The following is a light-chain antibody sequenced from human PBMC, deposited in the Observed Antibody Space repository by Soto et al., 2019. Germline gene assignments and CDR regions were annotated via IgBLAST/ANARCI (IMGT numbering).Light chain of an antibody. CDR2: GAS. CDR3: QQYDSSLRA. Sequence: IVLTQSPGTLSFSPGERATLSCRASQSVSSRSLAWYQQKPGQAPRLLISGASSRAADIPDRFSGSGSGKDFTLTINRLEPEDFAVYYCQQYDSSLRAFGQGTKVEIX. J-gene: IGKJ1*01. CDR1: QSVSSRS. V-gene: IGKV3-20*01.